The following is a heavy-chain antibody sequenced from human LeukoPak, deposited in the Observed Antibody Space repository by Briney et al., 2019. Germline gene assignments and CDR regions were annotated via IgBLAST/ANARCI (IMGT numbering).Heavy chain of an antibody. CDR1: GGTFSSYA. CDR2: IIPIFGTA. J-gene: IGHJ3*02. Sequence: GSSVKVSCXASGGTFSSYAISWVRQAPGQGLEWMGRIIPIFGTANYAQKFQGRVTITTDESTSTAYMELSSLRSEDTAVYYCASDYSSTSRYSSGLDAFDIWGQGTMVTVSS. CDR3: ASDYSSTSRYSSGLDAFDI. D-gene: IGHD6-19*01. V-gene: IGHV1-69*05.